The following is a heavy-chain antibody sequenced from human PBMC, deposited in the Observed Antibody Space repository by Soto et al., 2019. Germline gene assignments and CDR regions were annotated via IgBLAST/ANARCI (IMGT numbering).Heavy chain of an antibody. CDR3: TNFVRKRIGSRFSGWFEP. Sequence: QLQLQESGSGLVKPSQTLTLTCGVSGGSLSSGDYSWTWIRQPPGKGLEWVGSIYHSGTTFYSSSLESRVTLSLDRSKNQFSLRLSSVTAADTAVYYCTNFVRKRIGSRFSGWFEPWGHGTLVTVSS. V-gene: IGHV4-30-2*01. D-gene: IGHD1-26*01. CDR2: IYHSGTT. CDR1: GGSLSSGDYS. J-gene: IGHJ5*02.